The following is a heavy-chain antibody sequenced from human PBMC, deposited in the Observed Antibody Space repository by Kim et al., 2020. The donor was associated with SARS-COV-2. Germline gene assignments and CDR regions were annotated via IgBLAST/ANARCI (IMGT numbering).Heavy chain of an antibody. J-gene: IGHJ3*02. Sequence: ASVKVSCKASGYTFTSYGISWVRQAPGQGLEWMGWISAYNGNTNYAQKLQGRVTMTTDTSTSTAYMELRSLRSDDTAVYYCAREGYSSSWYDDHGAFDIWGQGTMVTVSS. V-gene: IGHV1-18*04. CDR3: AREGYSSSWYDDHGAFDI. CDR2: ISAYNGNT. CDR1: GYTFTSYG. D-gene: IGHD6-13*01.